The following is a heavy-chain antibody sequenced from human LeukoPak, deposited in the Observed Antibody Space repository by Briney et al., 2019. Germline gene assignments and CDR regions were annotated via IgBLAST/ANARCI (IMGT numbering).Heavy chain of an antibody. CDR1: GGSINSGSYY. Sequence: ETLSLTCTVSGGSINSGSYYWGLIRQPPGKGLEWVANIKQDGSEKYYVDSVKGRFTISRDNAKNSLYLQMNSLRAEDTAVYYCARDTSPVIDIVVVPAAIFHDYYYMDVWGKGTTVTVSS. D-gene: IGHD2-2*01. J-gene: IGHJ6*03. CDR2: IKQDGSEK. CDR3: ARDTSPVIDIVVVPAAIFHDYYYMDV. V-gene: IGHV3-7*01.